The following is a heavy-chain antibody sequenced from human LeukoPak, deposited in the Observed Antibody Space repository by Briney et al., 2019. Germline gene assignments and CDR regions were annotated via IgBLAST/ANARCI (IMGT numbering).Heavy chain of an antibody. CDR2: INSDGSWT. Sequence: GGSLRLSCAAYGNYWMHWVRQAPGKGLVWVSHINSDGSWTSYADSVKGRFTISKDNAKNTVYLQMNNLRAEDTAVYYCVSFYETYWGRGTLVTVSS. V-gene: IGHV3-74*01. CDR3: VSFYETY. D-gene: IGHD2-2*01. J-gene: IGHJ4*02. CDR1: GNYW.